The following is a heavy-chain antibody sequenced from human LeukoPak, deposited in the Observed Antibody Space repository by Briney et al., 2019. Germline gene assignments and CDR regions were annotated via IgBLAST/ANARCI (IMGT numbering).Heavy chain of an antibody. D-gene: IGHD5/OR15-5a*01. CDR2: IKQDGSEK. CDR1: GFTFSSYW. J-gene: IGHJ4*02. Sequence: PGGSLRLSCAASGFTFSSYWMSWVRQAPGKGLEWVANIKQDGSEKYYVDSVKGRFTISRDNAKNSLYLQMNSLRAEDTAVYYCAGQSSRSEFGYWGQGTLVTVSS. CDR3: AGQSSRSEFGY. V-gene: IGHV3-7*01.